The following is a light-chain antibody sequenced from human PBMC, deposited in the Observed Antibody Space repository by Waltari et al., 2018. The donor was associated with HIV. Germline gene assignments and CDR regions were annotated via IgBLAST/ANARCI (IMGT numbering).Light chain of an antibody. J-gene: IGLJ3*02. V-gene: IGLV1-40*01. CDR3: QSYDSSLSGWV. CDR1: SSNIGAGYD. Sequence: QSVLTQPPSVSGAPGQRATIPCPGSSSNIGAGYDVPWYQQLPGTAPKLLIYGNSNRPSGVPDRFSGSKSGTSASLAITGLQAEDEADYYCQSYDSSLSGWVFGGGTKLTVL. CDR2: GNS.